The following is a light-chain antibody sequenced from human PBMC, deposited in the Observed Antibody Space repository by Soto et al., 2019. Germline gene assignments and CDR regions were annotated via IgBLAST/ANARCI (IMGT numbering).Light chain of an antibody. V-gene: IGLV2-8*01. CDR3: SSFASSNTWV. CDR2: EVT. CDR1: SIDVGAYNY. J-gene: IGLJ3*02. Sequence: QSALTQPPSASGSPGQSVTISCTGPSIDVGAYNYVSWYQQHAGKAPKLVIYEVTKRPSGVPDRFSGSKSANTASLTVSGLQAEDEADYYCSSFASSNTWVFGGGTKVTVL.